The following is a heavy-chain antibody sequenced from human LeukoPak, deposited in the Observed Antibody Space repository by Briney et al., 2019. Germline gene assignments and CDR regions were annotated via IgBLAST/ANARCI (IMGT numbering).Heavy chain of an antibody. V-gene: IGHV3-23*01. CDR1: GFTFSSHA. J-gene: IGHJ5*01. D-gene: IGHD4-11*01. Sequence: PGGSLSLSCVASGFTFSSHAMDWVRQAPGKGLEWVSAISGSGGNTYYADSVKGRFTISRDHSKTTLFLQMNSLRAEDTAVYYCAKDLHDYGNYVGWFDSWGQGTLVTVSS. CDR2: ISGSGGNT. CDR3: AKDLHDYGNYVGWFDS.